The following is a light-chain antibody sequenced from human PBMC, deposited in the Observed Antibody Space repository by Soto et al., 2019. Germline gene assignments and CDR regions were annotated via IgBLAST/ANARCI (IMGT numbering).Light chain of an antibody. CDR1: QDISKN. J-gene: IGKJ5*01. CDR2: DAS. CDR3: QQYDNLLPIT. Sequence: IQMTQSPSSLSASVGDRVTITCQASQDISKNLNWYQQKPGKAPKLLIYDASSLQTGVPSRFSGSGSSTHFHLTITSLQPEDSATYCCQQYDNLLPITFGQGTRLEIK. V-gene: IGKV1-33*01.